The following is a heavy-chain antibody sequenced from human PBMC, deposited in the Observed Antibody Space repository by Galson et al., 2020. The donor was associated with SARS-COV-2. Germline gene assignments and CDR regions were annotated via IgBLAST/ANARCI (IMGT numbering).Heavy chain of an antibody. CDR1: GFTFSSYA. Sequence: GGSLRLSCAASGFTFSSYAMHWVRQAPGKGLEWVAVISYDGSNKYYADSVKGRFTISRDNSKNTLYLQMNSLRAEDTAVYYCARVTSGSYYGAFDIWGQGTMVTVSS. CDR3: ARVTSGSYYGAFDI. V-gene: IGHV3-30*04. CDR2: ISYDGSNK. J-gene: IGHJ3*02. D-gene: IGHD1-26*01.